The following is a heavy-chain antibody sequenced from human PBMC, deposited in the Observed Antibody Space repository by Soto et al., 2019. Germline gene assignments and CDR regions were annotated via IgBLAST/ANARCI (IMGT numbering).Heavy chain of an antibody. D-gene: IGHD3-3*01. CDR2: VSPYNGGK. Sequence: ASVKVSCKTSGYDFNSYGITWVREAPGQGLEWMGWVSPYNGGKKYPQQLEGRLIMTTDASTSTAYMELSSLTSDDTAVYYCARDRVPRRSKTTYYDFWSGYSLDYWGQGTLVTVSS. CDR1: GYDFNSYG. CDR3: ARDRVPRRSKTTYYDFWSGYSLDY. J-gene: IGHJ4*02. V-gene: IGHV1-18*01.